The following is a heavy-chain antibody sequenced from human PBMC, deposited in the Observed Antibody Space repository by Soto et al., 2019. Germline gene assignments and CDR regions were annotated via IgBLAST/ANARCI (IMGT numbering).Heavy chain of an antibody. D-gene: IGHD6-13*01. Sequence: PGGSLRLSCAASGFTVSSNYMSWVRQAPGKGLEWVSVIYSGGSTYYAGSVKGRFTISRDNSKNTLYLQMNSLRAEDTAVYYCARDGGAGSSWYSIHYGMDVWGQGTTVTVSS. V-gene: IGHV3-53*01. CDR2: IYSGGST. CDR1: GFTVSSNY. CDR3: ARDGGAGSSWYSIHYGMDV. J-gene: IGHJ6*02.